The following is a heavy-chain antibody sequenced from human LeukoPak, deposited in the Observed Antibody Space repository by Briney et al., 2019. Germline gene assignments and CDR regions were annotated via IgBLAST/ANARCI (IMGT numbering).Heavy chain of an antibody. V-gene: IGHV3-7*01. Sequence: GGSLRLSCVASGFSFSDSVIHWVRQAPGKGLEWVANIKQDGSEKYYVDSVKGRFTISRDNAKNSLYLQMNSLRAEDTAVYYCARVDYDFWSGYIPFDYWGQGTLVAVSA. D-gene: IGHD3-3*01. CDR3: ARVDYDFWSGYIPFDY. J-gene: IGHJ4*02. CDR1: GFSFSDSV. CDR2: IKQDGSEK.